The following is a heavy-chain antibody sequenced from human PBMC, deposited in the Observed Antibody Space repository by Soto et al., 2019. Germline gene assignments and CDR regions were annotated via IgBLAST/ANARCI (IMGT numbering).Heavy chain of an antibody. CDR1: GGSFSGYY. CDR3: ARWIQLWSLGYYFDY. D-gene: IGHD5-18*01. Sequence: SETLSLTCAVYGGSFSGYYWSWIRQPPGKGLEWIGEINHSGSTNCNPSLKSRVTISVDTSKNQFSLKLSSVTAADTAVYYCARWIQLWSLGYYFDYWGQGTLVTVSS. V-gene: IGHV4-34*01. J-gene: IGHJ4*02. CDR2: INHSGST.